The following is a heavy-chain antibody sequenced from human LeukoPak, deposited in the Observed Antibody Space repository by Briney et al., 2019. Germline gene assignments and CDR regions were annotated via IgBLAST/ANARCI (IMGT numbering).Heavy chain of an antibody. CDR3: AKDTSNWEDAFDI. J-gene: IGHJ3*02. V-gene: IGHV3-9*01. D-gene: IGHD6-13*01. Sequence: GGSLRLSCAASGFTFDDYAMHWVRQAPGKGLEWVSSISWNSDNIGYADSVKGRFTISRDNAKNSLYLQMHSLRAEDTALYYCAKDTSNWEDAFDIWGQGTRVTVSS. CDR1: GFTFDDYA. CDR2: ISWNSDNI.